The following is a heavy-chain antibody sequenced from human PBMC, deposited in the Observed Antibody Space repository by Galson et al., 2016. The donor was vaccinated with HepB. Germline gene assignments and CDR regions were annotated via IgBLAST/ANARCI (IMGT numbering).Heavy chain of an antibody. V-gene: IGHV4-39*01. Sequence: SETLSLTCSVSGGSISNSAYYWGWIRQPPGKGLEWIGIIHHSGGTYYNPSLKSRVTISVDTSKNQFSLGLGYVTAADTAVFYCARLQGYCSSASCYGAFHMWGQGTMVTVSS. CDR1: GGSISNSAYY. D-gene: IGHD2-2*01. CDR2: IHHSGGT. J-gene: IGHJ3*02. CDR3: ARLQGYCSSASCYGAFHM.